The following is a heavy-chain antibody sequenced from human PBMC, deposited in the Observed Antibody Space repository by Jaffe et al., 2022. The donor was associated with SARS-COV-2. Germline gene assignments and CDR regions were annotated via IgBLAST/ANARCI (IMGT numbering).Heavy chain of an antibody. CDR2: ISSSSSYI. D-gene: IGHD2-2*01. Sequence: EVQLVESGGGLVKPGGSLRLSCAASGFTFSSYSMNWVRQAPGKGLEWVSSISSSSSYIYYADSVKGRFTISRDNAKNSLYLQMNSLRAEDTAVYYCASWQPEYFYYYGMDVWGQGTTVTVSS. CDR3: ASWQPEYFYYYGMDV. J-gene: IGHJ6*02. CDR1: GFTFSSYS. V-gene: IGHV3-21*01.